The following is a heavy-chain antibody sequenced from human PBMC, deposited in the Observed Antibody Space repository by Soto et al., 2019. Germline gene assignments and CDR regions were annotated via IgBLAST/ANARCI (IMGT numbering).Heavy chain of an antibody. J-gene: IGHJ6*03. CDR2: IYYSGST. CDR1: GGSISSSSYY. CDR3: ARILSNYDFWSGYYYYYYMDV. Sequence: SETLSLTCTVSGGSISSSSYYWGWIRQPPGKGLEWIGSIYYSGSTYYNPSLKSRVTISVDTSKNQFSLKLSSVTAADTAVYYCARILSNYDFWSGYYYYYYMDVWGKGTTVTVSS. D-gene: IGHD3-3*01. V-gene: IGHV4-39*01.